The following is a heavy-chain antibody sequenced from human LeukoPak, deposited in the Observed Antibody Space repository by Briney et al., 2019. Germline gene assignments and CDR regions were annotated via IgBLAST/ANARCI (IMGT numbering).Heavy chain of an antibody. CDR3: AGEVDSSGAPDAFDI. CDR1: GGSFSGYY. J-gene: IGHJ3*02. V-gene: IGHV4-34*01. D-gene: IGHD3-22*01. Sequence: PSETLSLTCAVYGGSFSGYYWSWIRQPPGKGLEWIGEINHSGSTNYNPSLKSRVTISVDTSKNQFSLKLSSVTAADTAVYYCAGEVDSSGAPDAFDIWGQGTMVTVSS. CDR2: INHSGST.